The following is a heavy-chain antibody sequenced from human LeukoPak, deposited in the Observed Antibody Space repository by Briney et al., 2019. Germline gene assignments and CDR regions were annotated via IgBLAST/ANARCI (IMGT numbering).Heavy chain of an antibody. CDR2: INPNSGGT. CDR1: GYSFTTYG. J-gene: IGHJ4*02. D-gene: IGHD1-14*01. Sequence: ASVKVSCKASGYSFTTYGISWVRQAPGQGLEWMGWINPNSGGTNYAQKFQGRVTMTRDTSISTAYMELSRLRSDDTAVYYCARDYSRGTAVSGPIYFDYWGQGTLVTVSS. CDR3: ARDYSRGTAVSGPIYFDY. V-gene: IGHV1-2*02.